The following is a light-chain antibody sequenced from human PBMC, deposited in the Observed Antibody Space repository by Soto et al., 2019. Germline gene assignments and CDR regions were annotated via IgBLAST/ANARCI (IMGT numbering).Light chain of an antibody. Sequence: QSALTQPHSASGSPGQSVTISCTGTSNDVGGYNYVSWYQQHPGKAPKLMIYEVNKRPSGVPDRFSGSKSGNTASLTVSGLQGEDEADYYCSSFAVSNSFVFGTGTKVTVL. CDR1: SNDVGGYNY. CDR2: EVN. J-gene: IGLJ1*01. CDR3: SSFAVSNSFV. V-gene: IGLV2-8*01.